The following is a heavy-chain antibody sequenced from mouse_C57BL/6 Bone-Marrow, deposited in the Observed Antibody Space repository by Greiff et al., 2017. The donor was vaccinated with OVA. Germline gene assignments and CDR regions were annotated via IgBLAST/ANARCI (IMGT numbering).Heavy chain of an antibody. Sequence: EVKLLESGAELVRPGASVKLSCTASGFNIKDDYMHWVKQRPEQGLEWIGWIDPENGDTEYASKFQGKATITADTSSNTAYLQLSSLTSEDTAVYYCTLCPYSNSTMDYGGQGTSVTVSA. V-gene: IGHV14-4*01. CDR3: TLCPYSNSTMDY. CDR1: GFNIKDDY. CDR2: IDPENGDT. D-gene: IGHD2-5*01. J-gene: IGHJ4*01.